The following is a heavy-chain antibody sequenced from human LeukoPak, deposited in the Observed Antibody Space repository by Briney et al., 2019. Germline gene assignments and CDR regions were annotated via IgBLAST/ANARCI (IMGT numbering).Heavy chain of an antibody. CDR3: ASEICTNGVCADFQY. Sequence: GRSLRLSCAASGFTFRNFGMHWVRQAPGKGLEWVAIISNNGNTQVYADSVKGRFTISRDNSKNTLYLQMNSLRAEDTAVYYCASEICTNGVCADFQYWGQGILVTASS. D-gene: IGHD2-8*01. J-gene: IGHJ4*02. CDR1: GFTFRNFG. V-gene: IGHV3-30*03. CDR2: ISNNGNTQ.